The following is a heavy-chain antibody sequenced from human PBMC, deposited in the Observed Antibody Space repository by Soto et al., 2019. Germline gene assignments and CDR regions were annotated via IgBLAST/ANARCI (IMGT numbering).Heavy chain of an antibody. CDR3: TTKGDPYYDRCFDWLYYDAFDI. CDR2: IKSKTDGGTT. V-gene: IGHV3-15*01. CDR1: GFTFSNAW. D-gene: IGHD3-9*01. J-gene: IGHJ3*02. Sequence: EVQLVESGGGLVKPGGSLRLSCAASGFTFSNAWMSWVRQAPGKGLEWVGRIKSKTDGGTTDYAAPVKGRFTISRDDSKDTLYLQMYSLNTVYTAVYYCTTKGDPYYDRCFDWLYYDAFDIWGQGTMVTVSS.